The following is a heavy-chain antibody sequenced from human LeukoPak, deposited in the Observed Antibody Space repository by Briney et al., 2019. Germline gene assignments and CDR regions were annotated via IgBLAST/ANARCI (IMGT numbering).Heavy chain of an antibody. J-gene: IGHJ4*02. CDR3: ARTQSQSGSYRYYFGY. V-gene: IGHV4-61*08. CDR2: IYYISNT. CDR1: GASVGSAGYN. D-gene: IGHD1-26*01. Sequence: SETLSLTCTVSGASVGSAGYNWSWIRQPPGGGLEWIGYIYYISNTNYNPSLKSRVTMSVDPSKNQFSLKLNSVTAADTAVYYCARTQSQSGSYRYYFGYWGQGTLVTVSS.